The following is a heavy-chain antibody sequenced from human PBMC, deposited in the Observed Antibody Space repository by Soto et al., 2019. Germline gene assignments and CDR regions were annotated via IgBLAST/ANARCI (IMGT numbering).Heavy chain of an antibody. Sequence: SETLSLTCAVYGGSFSGYYWSWIRQPPGKGLEWIGEINHSGSTNYNPSLKSRVTISVDTSKNQFSLKLSSVTAADTAVYYCARETYYDFWSGYLLGGDLKTNWFDPWGQGTLVTVSS. CDR3: ARETYYDFWSGYLLGGDLKTNWFDP. D-gene: IGHD3-3*01. J-gene: IGHJ5*02. CDR1: GGSFSGYY. CDR2: INHSGST. V-gene: IGHV4-34*01.